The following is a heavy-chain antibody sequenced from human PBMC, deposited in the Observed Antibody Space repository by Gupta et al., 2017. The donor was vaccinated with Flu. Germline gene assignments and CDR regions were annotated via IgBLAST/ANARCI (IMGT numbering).Heavy chain of an antibody. Sequence: QVQLVQSGDKVKKPGASVKVSCKTSGYSFTSYAVSWVRQAPGQGLECMGWISGDNGNANYAQKFQGRVTMTTDTSTSTAYMERRSLRSDDTAVYYCARDTLRDWQIPYFDYWGQGTLVAVSS. D-gene: IGHD3-9*01. CDR3: ARDTLRDWQIPYFDY. CDR2: ISGDNGNA. V-gene: IGHV1-18*01. J-gene: IGHJ4*02. CDR1: GYSFTSYA.